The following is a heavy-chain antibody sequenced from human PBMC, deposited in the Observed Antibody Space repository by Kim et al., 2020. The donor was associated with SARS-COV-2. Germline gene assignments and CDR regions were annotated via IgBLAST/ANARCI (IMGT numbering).Heavy chain of an antibody. CDR1: GYTFSTYG. Sequence: ASVKVSCKASGYTFSTYGINWVRQAPGQGLEWMGWISAYNGNTNYAQKLQGRVTMTTDTSTSTAYMELRSLRSDNTAVYYCARGYNWNDGGYYYYGMDVWGQGTTVTVSS. J-gene: IGHJ6*02. V-gene: IGHV1-18*01. D-gene: IGHD1-1*01. CDR3: ARGYNWNDGGYYYYGMDV. CDR2: ISAYNGNT.